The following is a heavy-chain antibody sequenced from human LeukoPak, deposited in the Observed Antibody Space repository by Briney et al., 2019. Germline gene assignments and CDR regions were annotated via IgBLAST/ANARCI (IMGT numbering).Heavy chain of an antibody. CDR2: ISSSSSYI. D-gene: IGHD2-21*02. CDR3: ARATRHIVVVTALYYFDY. J-gene: IGHJ4*02. Sequence: GGSLRLSCAASGFTFSSYSMNWVRQAPGQGLEWVSSISSSSSYIYYADSVKGRFTISRDNAKNSLYLQMNSLRAEDTAVYYCARATRHIVVVTALYYFDYWGQGTLVTVSS. CDR1: GFTFSSYS. V-gene: IGHV3-21*01.